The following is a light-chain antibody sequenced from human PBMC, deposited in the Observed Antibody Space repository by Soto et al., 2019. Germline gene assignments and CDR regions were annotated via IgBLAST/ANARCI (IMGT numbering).Light chain of an antibody. J-gene: IGLJ1*01. Sequence: QSVLTQPPSVSGAPGQRVTISCTGSSSNIGAGYDVHWYQQLPGTAPKLLIYGNSNRPSGVPDRFSGSKSGTSASLAITGLQAEDEDVYYCQSYDSSLSGSGVFGTGTKLTVL. CDR2: GNS. V-gene: IGLV1-40*01. CDR3: QSYDSSLSGSGV. CDR1: SSNIGAGYD.